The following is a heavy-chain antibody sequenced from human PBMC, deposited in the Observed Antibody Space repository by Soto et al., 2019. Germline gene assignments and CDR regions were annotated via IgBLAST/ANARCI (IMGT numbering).Heavy chain of an antibody. D-gene: IGHD4-17*01. CDR2: IYYSGST. CDR1: GGSISSSSYY. V-gene: IGHV4-39*01. J-gene: IGHJ4*02. CDR3: ARDYGDYGGVDY. Sequence: SETLSLTCTVSGGSISSSSYYWGWIRQPPGKGLEWIGSIYYSGSTYYNPSLKSRVTISVDTSKNQFSLKLGSVTAADTAVYYCARDYGDYGGVDYWGQGTLVTVSS.